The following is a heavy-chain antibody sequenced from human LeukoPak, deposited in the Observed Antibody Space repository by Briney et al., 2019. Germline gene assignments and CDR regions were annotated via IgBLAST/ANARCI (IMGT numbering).Heavy chain of an antibody. CDR1: GFTFSTNH. CDR2: IYSGGST. CDR3: VRDLT. V-gene: IGHV3-53*01. Sequence: GGSLRLSCAASGFTFSTNHMTWGRQAPGKGLEWVSVIYSGGSTYYVDSVKGRFIISRDNSKNTLSLQMNSLRAEDTAVYYCVRDLTWGQGTLVTVSS. J-gene: IGHJ5*02.